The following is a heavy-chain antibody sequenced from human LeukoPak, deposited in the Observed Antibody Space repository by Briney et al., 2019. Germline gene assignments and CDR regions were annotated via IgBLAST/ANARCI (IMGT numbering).Heavy chain of an antibody. J-gene: IGHJ4*02. CDR3: ARERGTTVVRWDY. Sequence: SETLSLTCTVSGGSISSGSYYWSWIRQPAGKGLEWIGRIYTSGSTSYNPSLESRVTISLDTSKNQFSLRLSSVTAADTAVYYCARERGTTVVRWDYWGQGTQVTVSS. CDR1: GGSISSGSYY. V-gene: IGHV4-61*02. D-gene: IGHD4-23*01. CDR2: IYTSGST.